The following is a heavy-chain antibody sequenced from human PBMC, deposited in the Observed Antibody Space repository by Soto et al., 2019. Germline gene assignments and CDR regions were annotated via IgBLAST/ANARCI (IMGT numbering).Heavy chain of an antibody. V-gene: IGHV3-23*01. CDR2: ISRSGGRT. CDR3: AKDAGPTGTSDWDFDL. CDR1: GFTFSRSA. Sequence: EVQLLESGGGLVKPGGSLRLSCAASGFTFSRSAMSWVRQAPGKGLEWVSGISRSGGRTYDADSVKGRFTISRDNSKNTLYLQMNSLRAEDTAVYYCAKDAGPTGTSDWDFDLWGRGALVTVSS. J-gene: IGHJ2*01. D-gene: IGHD1-26*01.